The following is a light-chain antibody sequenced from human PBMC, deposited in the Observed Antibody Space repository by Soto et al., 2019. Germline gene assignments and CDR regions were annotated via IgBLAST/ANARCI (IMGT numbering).Light chain of an antibody. CDR2: DAS. J-gene: IGKJ3*01. V-gene: IGKV1-33*01. CDR3: QQYNNLPQGT. Sequence: IQMTQSPSYMSASVGDRVTITCQTRQDISNYLDWYQQKPGQAPKLLINDASNLETGVPSRFSGSGSGTEFTFTISSLQPEDIAAYYCQQYNNLPQGTFGHGTKVDIK. CDR1: QDISNY.